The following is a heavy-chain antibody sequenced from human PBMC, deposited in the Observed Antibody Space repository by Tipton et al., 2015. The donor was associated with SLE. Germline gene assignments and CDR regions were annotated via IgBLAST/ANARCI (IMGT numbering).Heavy chain of an antibody. CDR3: ARVVSREPVGAFDI. CDR2: IKQDGSEK. D-gene: IGHD1-26*01. V-gene: IGHV3-7*03. J-gene: IGHJ3*02. CDR1: GFTFSSYW. Sequence: SLRLSCAASGFTFSSYWMSWVRQAPGKGLEWVANIKQDGSEKYYVDSVKGRFTISRDNAKNSLYLQMNSLRAEDTAVYYCARVVSREPVGAFDIWGQGTMVTVSS.